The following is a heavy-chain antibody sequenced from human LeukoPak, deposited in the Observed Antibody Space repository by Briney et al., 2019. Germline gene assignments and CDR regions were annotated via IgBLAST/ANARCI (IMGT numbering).Heavy chain of an antibody. V-gene: IGHV3-48*04. D-gene: IGHD1-26*01. J-gene: IGHJ4*02. Sequence: GGSLRLSCAASGFTFSSYNMNWVRQAPGKGLEWVSYVSSSGSSIYYADSVKGRFTISRDNAKNSLYLQMNSLRAEDTAVYYCARCIVGPTIFDYWGQGTLVTVSS. CDR2: VSSSGSSI. CDR1: GFTFSSYN. CDR3: ARCIVGPTIFDY.